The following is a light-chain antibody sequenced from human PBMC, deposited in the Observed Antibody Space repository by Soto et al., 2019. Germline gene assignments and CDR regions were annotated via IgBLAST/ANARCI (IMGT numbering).Light chain of an antibody. CDR3: QQRSNWPRT. Sequence: EIVLTQSPATLSLSPGKRPTLSSRASQSVTSSLAWYQQKPGQAPRLLIYDASNRATDIPARFSGSGSGTDFTLTINSLEPEDFAVYYCQQRSNWPRTFGQGTKLEIK. CDR1: QSVTSS. V-gene: IGKV3-11*01. J-gene: IGKJ2*01. CDR2: DAS.